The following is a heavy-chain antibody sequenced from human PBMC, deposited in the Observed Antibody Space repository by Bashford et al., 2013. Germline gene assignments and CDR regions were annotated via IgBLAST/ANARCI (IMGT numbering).Heavy chain of an antibody. J-gene: IGHJ4*02. CDR3: ARDVGLAGTTILDPGY. V-gene: IGHV1-18*01. CDR2: ISAYNGNT. D-gene: IGHD1-1*01. CDR1: GYTFTSYG. Sequence: ASVKVSCKASGYTFTSYGISWVRQAPGQGLEWLGWISAYNGNTNYAQKLQGRVTMTTDTSTSTAYMEVRSLRSDDTAVYYCARDVGLAGTTILDPGYWGRGNPRSPSPQ.